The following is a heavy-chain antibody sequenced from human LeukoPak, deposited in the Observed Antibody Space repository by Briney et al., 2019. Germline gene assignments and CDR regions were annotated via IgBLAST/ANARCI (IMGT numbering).Heavy chain of an antibody. CDR1: GFTFSSYS. V-gene: IGHV3-21*01. D-gene: IGHD6-13*01. CDR3: ARGIAAAGYFDY. CDR2: ISSSSSYI. Sequence: GGSLRLSCAASGFTFSSYSMNWVRQAAGKGLEWVSSISSSSSYIYYADSVKGRFTISRDNAKNSLYLQMTSLRAEDTAVYYCARGIAAAGYFDYWGQGTLVTVSS. J-gene: IGHJ4*02.